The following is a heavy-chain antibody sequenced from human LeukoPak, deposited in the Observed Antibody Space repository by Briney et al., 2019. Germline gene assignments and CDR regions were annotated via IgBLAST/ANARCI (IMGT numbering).Heavy chain of an antibody. V-gene: IGHV3-23*01. CDR1: GFTFSSYA. D-gene: IGHD3-10*01. CDR3: AKGALLLWFGFDY. Sequence: PGGSLRLSCAASGFTFSSYAMSWVRQAPGKGLEWVSAISGSGGSTYYADSVKGRFTISRDNSKSTLYLQMNGLRAEDTAVYYCAKGALLLWFGFDYWGQGTLVTVSS. J-gene: IGHJ4*02. CDR2: ISGSGGST.